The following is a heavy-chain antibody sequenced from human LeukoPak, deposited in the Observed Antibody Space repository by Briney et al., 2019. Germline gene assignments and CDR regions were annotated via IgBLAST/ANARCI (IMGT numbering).Heavy chain of an antibody. Sequence: EASVKVSCKASGGTFSSYAISWVRQAPGQGLEWMGRIIPILGIANYAQKFQGRVTITADKSTSTAYMELSSLRSEDTAVCYCARGLLASGDAFDIWGQGTMVTVSS. D-gene: IGHD3-10*01. V-gene: IGHV1-69*04. CDR2: IIPILGIA. CDR1: GGTFSSYA. CDR3: ARGLLASGDAFDI. J-gene: IGHJ3*02.